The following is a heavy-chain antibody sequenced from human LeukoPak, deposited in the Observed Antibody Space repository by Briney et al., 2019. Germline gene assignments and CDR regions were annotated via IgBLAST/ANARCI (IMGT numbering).Heavy chain of an antibody. V-gene: IGHV4-30-4*01. Sequence: PSQTLSLTCTVSGGSISSGDYYWSWIRQPPGKGLEWIGYIYYSGSTYYNPTLKSRVTISVDTSNNQFSLKLSSVTAADTAVYYCARDLPALVPVYWGQGTPVTVSS. CDR3: ARDLPALVPVY. D-gene: IGHD5-18*01. J-gene: IGHJ4*02. CDR1: GGSISSGDYY. CDR2: IYYSGST.